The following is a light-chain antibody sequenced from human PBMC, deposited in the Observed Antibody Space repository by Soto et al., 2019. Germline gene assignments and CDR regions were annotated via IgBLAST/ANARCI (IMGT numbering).Light chain of an antibody. CDR2: AAS. CDR1: QAISNY. V-gene: IGKV1-27*01. CDR3: QKYNSAPFT. Sequence: DIQMTQSPSSMSASVGDRVTITCRASQAISNYLAWYQQKPGEVPKVLIYAASTLQSGVPSRFSGSGSGTDFTLTITSLQPEDVATYYCQKYNSAPFTFGPGTKVDLK. J-gene: IGKJ3*01.